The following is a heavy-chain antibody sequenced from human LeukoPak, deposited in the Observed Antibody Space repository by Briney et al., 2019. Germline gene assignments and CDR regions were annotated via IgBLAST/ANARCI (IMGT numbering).Heavy chain of an antibody. CDR1: GGSISSYY. J-gene: IGHJ5*02. CDR2: FYNSGST. CDR3: ARDDRPYYYDSSGPIEHRVDP. Sequence: SETLCLTCTVSGGSISSYYWNWIREPPGKGLEWIGYFYNSGSTNNNPSLKSRVTISVDTSKKQSSLKLSSVTAADTAVYYCARDDRPYYYDSSGPIEHRVDPWGQGTLVTVSS. D-gene: IGHD3-22*01. V-gene: IGHV4-59*01.